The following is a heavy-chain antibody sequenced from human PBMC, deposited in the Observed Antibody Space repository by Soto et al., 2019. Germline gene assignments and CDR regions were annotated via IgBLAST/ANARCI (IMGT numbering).Heavy chain of an antibody. Sequence: SETLSLTCAVSGGSISSSNWWSWVRQPPGKGLEWIGEIYHSGSTNYNPSLKSRVTISVDKSKKQFSLKLSSVTAADTAVYYCAREKRYCISTSCYLGWFDPWGQGTLVTVSS. CDR2: IYHSGST. CDR3: AREKRYCISTSCYLGWFDP. V-gene: IGHV4-4*02. J-gene: IGHJ5*02. CDR1: GGSISSSNW. D-gene: IGHD2-2*01.